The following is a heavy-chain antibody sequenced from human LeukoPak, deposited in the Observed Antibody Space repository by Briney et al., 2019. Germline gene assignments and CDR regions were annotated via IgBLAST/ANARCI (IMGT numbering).Heavy chain of an antibody. CDR2: ISGSGGNT. V-gene: IGHV3-23*01. D-gene: IGHD3-22*01. Sequence: GGSLRLSCAASGFTFSSYATTWVRQAPGKGLEWVSVISGSGGNTYYADSVKGRFTVSRDNSKNTLYLQMNSLRAEDTAVYYCAKGRGNSAYYHFDYWGQGTLVTVSS. CDR3: AKGRGNSAYYHFDY. J-gene: IGHJ4*02. CDR1: GFTFSSYA.